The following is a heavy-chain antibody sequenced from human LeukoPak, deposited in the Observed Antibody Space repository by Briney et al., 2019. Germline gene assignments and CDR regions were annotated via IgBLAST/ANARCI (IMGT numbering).Heavy chain of an antibody. V-gene: IGHV3-23*01. CDR1: GFTFNNYE. D-gene: IGHD5-24*01. CDR3: GRDSRWAQPDY. CDR2: LISSGAST. Sequence: GGSLRLSCAASGFTFNNYETHWVRQAPGEGLEWVSGLISSGASTYYADSVKGRFTVSRDNSKNMVYLQINSLTAEDTAIYYCGRDSRWAQPDYWGQGTLVTVSS. J-gene: IGHJ4*02.